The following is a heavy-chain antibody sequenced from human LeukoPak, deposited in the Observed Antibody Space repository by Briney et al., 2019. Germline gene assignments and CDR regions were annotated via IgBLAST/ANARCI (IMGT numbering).Heavy chain of an antibody. CDR1: GGSISISGYY. CDR3: ARDQYISSFRYYGMDV. CDR2: IDNRGTT. Sequence: PSETLSLTCTVSGGSISISGYYWIWIRQHPGKGLEWVGDIDNRGTTYYNPSLKSRVPISADTSKNQFSLRLSSVTAADTAVYYCARDQYISSFRYYGMDVWGQGTTVTVSS. J-gene: IGHJ6*02. D-gene: IGHD6-13*01. V-gene: IGHV4-31*03.